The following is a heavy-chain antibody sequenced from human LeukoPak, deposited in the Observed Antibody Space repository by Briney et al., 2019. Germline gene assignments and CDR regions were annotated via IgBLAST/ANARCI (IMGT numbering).Heavy chain of an antibody. CDR1: GFTFSSYA. D-gene: IGHD1-1*01. Sequence: PGGSLRLSCAASGFTFSSYAMNWVRQAPGKGLEWVSSFGGNGGNTYYADSVRGRFTISRDNSKNTLYLQMNSLRAEDTAIYFCAKSLNWNFESWGQGTLVTVSS. CDR2: FGGNGGNT. J-gene: IGHJ4*02. V-gene: IGHV3-23*01. CDR3: AKSLNWNFES.